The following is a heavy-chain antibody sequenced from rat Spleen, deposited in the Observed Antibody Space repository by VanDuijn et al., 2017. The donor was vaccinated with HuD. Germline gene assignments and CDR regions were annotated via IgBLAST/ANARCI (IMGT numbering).Heavy chain of an antibody. D-gene: IGHD4-3*01. J-gene: IGHJ4*01. CDR1: GFTFSNYD. CDR3: ARHNSGYGVMDA. V-gene: IGHV5-7*01. CDR2: ISYDGSST. Sequence: EVQLVGTGGGLVQPGRSLKLSCAASGFTFSNYDVAWVRQAPTKGLEWIATISYDGSSTYYRDSVKGRFTISRDNAKSTLYLQMDSLRSEDTATYYCARHNSGYGVMDAWGQGASVTVSS.